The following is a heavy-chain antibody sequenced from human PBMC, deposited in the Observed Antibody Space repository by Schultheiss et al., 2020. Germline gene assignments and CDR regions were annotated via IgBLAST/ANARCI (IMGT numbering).Heavy chain of an antibody. D-gene: IGHD3-3*01. CDR2: INPNSGGT. CDR3: ARVCITIFGVVPWRWFDP. CDR1: GYTFTGYY. J-gene: IGHJ5*02. Sequence: ASVKVSCKASGYTFTGYYVHWVRQAPGQGLEWMGWINPNSGGTNYAQKFQGRVTMTRDTSISTAYMELSRLRSDDTAVYYCARVCITIFGVVPWRWFDPWGQGTPVTVSS. V-gene: IGHV1-2*02.